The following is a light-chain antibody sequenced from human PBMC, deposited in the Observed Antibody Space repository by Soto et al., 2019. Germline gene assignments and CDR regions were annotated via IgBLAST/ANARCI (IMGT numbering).Light chain of an antibody. Sequence: EIVLTQSPATLSLSPGDRATLSCRAGQSVGSYLAWYQQKPGQAPRLLIYDASNRATGIPARFSGSGSGTDFTLTISSLEPEDFAVYYCQQRSSWLTFGGGTKVEIK. CDR1: QSVGSY. CDR3: QQRSSWLT. CDR2: DAS. V-gene: IGKV3-11*01. J-gene: IGKJ4*01.